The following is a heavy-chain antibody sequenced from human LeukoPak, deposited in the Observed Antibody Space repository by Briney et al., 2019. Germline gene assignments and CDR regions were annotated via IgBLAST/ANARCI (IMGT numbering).Heavy chain of an antibody. D-gene: IGHD3-3*01. CDR1: GFTFDDYT. CDR2: ISWDGGST. CDR3: AKDAKSDFWSGYDY. V-gene: IGHV3-43*01. J-gene: IGHJ4*02. Sequence: PGGSLRLSCAAPGFTFDDYTMHWVRQAPGKGLEWVSLISWDGGSTYYADSVKGRFTISRDNSKNSLYLQMNSLRTEDTALYYCAKDAKSDFWSGYDYWGQGTLVTVSS.